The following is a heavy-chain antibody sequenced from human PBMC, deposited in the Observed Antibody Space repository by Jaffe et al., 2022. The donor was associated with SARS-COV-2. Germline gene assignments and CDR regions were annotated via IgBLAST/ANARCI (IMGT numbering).Heavy chain of an antibody. Sequence: EVELVQSGAEVKKSGESLKISCKGSGYSFTTYWIGWVRQMPGKGLEWMGIIYPGDSNTKYSPSFQGQVTISADKTISTAYLHWSSLKASDTAMYYCARLSYDSSGHSYYKRIDFWGQGTQVTVSS. J-gene: IGHJ4*02. CDR1: GYSFTTYW. V-gene: IGHV5-51*01. CDR2: IYPGDSNT. CDR3: ARLSYDSSGHSYYKRIDF. D-gene: IGHD3-22*01.